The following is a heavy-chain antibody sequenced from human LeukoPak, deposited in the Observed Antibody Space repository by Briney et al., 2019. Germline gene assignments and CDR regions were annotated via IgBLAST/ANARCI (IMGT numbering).Heavy chain of an antibody. CDR3: ARDRPSFYYDSSGENHPFDY. Sequence: PGGSLRLSCAASGFTLNYYSMNWVRQAPGKGLEWVSSISSSSVYIYYADSVKGRFTISRDNAKNSLYLQMNSLRAEDTAVYYCARDRPSFYYDSSGENHPFDYWGQGTLVTVSS. V-gene: IGHV3-21*01. D-gene: IGHD3-22*01. J-gene: IGHJ4*02. CDR2: ISSSSVYI. CDR1: GFTLNYYS.